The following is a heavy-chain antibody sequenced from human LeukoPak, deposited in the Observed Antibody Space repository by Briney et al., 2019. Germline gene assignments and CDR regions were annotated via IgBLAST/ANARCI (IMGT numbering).Heavy chain of an antibody. CDR3: AREIDPWIGAYYFDY. J-gene: IGHJ4*02. Sequence: SETLSLTCTVSVGSISSYYWSWIRQPPEKGLEWIGYIYYSGSTNYNPSLKSRVTISVDTSKNQFSLKLSSVTAADTAVYYCAREIDPWIGAYYFDYWGQGTLVTVSS. V-gene: IGHV4-59*01. CDR1: VGSISSYY. D-gene: IGHD3-16*01. CDR2: IYYSGST.